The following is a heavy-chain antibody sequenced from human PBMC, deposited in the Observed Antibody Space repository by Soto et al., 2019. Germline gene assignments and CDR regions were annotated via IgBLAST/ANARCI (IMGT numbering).Heavy chain of an antibody. V-gene: IGHV3-23*01. J-gene: IGHJ5*02. CDR1: GFTFTSYA. CDR2: INESGGRT. CDR3: AKDARPSS. Sequence: LRLSCAASGFTFTSYAMSWVRQAPGKGLEWVSTINESGGRTYYTDSVKGRFTISRDISKNTLYLQMNSLRAEDTALYYCAKDARPSSWGQGTLVTVSS.